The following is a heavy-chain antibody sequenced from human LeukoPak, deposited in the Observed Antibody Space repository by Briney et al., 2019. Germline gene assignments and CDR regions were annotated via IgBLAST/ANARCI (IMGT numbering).Heavy chain of an antibody. CDR3: AASLGSSWYGAKRFDY. J-gene: IGHJ4*02. CDR1: GFTFSSYG. Sequence: PGGSLRLSCAASGFTFSSYGMHWVRQAPGKGLEWVAVISYDGSNKYYADSVKGRFTISRDNSKNTLYLQMNSLRAEDTAVYYCAASLGSSWYGAKRFDYWGQGTLVTVSS. D-gene: IGHD6-13*01. V-gene: IGHV3-30*03. CDR2: ISYDGSNK.